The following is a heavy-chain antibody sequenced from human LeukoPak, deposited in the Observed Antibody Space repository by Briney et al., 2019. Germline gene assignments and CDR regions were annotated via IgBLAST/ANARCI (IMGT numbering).Heavy chain of an antibody. V-gene: IGHV4-61*02. CDR2: IYTSGST. D-gene: IGHD6-13*01. Sequence: SETLSLTCTVSGGSISSGSYYWSWIRQPAGKGLEWIGRIYTSGSTNYNPSLKSRVTISVDTSKNQFSLKLSSVTAADTAVYYCARSIAAAAKTRYYYYMDVWGKGTTVTVSS. CDR1: GGSISSGSYY. CDR3: ARSIAAAAKTRYYYYMDV. J-gene: IGHJ6*03.